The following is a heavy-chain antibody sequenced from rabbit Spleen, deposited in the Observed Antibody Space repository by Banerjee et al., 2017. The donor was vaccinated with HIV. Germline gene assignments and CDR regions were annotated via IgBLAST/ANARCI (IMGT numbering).Heavy chain of an antibody. V-gene: IGHV1S40*01. CDR2: IYGAGSAT. CDR3: ARDISAFMRIDL. Sequence: QSLEESGGDLVKPGASLTLTCTASGFSFSNTHYMCWVRQAPGKGLEWIGCIYGAGSATYYASWAKGRFTISKTSSTTVTLQMTSLTAADTATYFCARDISAFMRIDLWGPGTLVTVS. D-gene: IGHD4-2*01. J-gene: IGHJ6*01. CDR1: GFSFSNTHY.